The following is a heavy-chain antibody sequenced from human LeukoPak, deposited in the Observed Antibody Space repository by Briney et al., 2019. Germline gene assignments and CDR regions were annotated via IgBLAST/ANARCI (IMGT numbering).Heavy chain of an antibody. CDR2: IWYDGSKK. Sequence: PGGSLRLSCSVSGFTFSNYGMHWVRQAPGKGLEWVAVIWYDGSKKFYSESVEGRFTISRDNSKNILYLQMHSLRAEDTAMYYCARDRELLTSGYYFDYWGQGTPVTVSP. V-gene: IGHV3-33*01. D-gene: IGHD1-26*01. CDR3: ARDRELLTSGYYFDY. J-gene: IGHJ4*02. CDR1: GFTFSNYG.